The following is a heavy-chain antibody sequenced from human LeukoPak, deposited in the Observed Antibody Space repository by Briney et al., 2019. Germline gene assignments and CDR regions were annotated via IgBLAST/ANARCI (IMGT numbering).Heavy chain of an antibody. CDR3: ARGSSGWYQVEYYFDY. CDR2: IKQDGSEK. Sequence: GGSLRLSCAASGFTFSSYWMSWVRQAPGKGLEWVANIKQDGSEKHYVDSVKGRFTISRDNAKNSLYLQMNSLRAEDTAVYYCARGSSGWYQVEYYFDYWGQGTLVTVSS. CDR1: GFTFSSYW. J-gene: IGHJ4*02. V-gene: IGHV3-7*04. D-gene: IGHD6-19*01.